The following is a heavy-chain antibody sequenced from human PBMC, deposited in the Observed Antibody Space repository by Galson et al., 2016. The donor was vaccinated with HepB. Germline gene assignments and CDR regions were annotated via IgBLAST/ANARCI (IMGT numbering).Heavy chain of an antibody. CDR3: AKDRSSWYGPFDY. J-gene: IGHJ4*02. Sequence: SLRLSCAASGFTFSSYGMHWVRQAPGKGLEWVAVIWYDGSNEYYADSVKGRFTISRDNSKNTLYLQMNSLKAEDTAVYYCAKDRSSWYGPFDYWGQGTLVSVSS. CDR2: IWYDGSNE. D-gene: IGHD6-13*01. V-gene: IGHV3-33*06. CDR1: GFTFSSYG.